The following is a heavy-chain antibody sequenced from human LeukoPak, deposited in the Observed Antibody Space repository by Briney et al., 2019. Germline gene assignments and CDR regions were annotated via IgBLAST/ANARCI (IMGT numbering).Heavy chain of an antibody. CDR3: AKSGYSSGWFRAFDI. V-gene: IGHV3-23*01. D-gene: IGHD6-19*01. CDR1: GFTFSSYS. J-gene: IGHJ3*02. CDR2: ISGSDGST. Sequence: GGSLRLSCAASGFTFSSYSMNWVRQAPGKGLEWVSGISGSDGSTYYADSVKGRFSISRDNSKKTLFLQMNSLRAEDTAVYYCAKSGYSSGWFRAFDIWGQGTLVTVSS.